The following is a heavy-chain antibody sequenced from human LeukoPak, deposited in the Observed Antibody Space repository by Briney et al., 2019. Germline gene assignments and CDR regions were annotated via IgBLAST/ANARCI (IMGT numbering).Heavy chain of an antibody. Sequence: QPGGSLRLSCAASGFTFSSYGMSWVRQAPGKVLEWVSAISGSGSSLYYADSVKGRFTVSRDNAKNSLYLQMNSLRAEDTAVYYCAKDPKRVPLHWSYYFDQWGQGTLVTVDS. CDR3: AKDPKRVPLHWSYYFDQ. D-gene: IGHD3-10*01. CDR2: ISGSGSSL. V-gene: IGHV3-23*01. J-gene: IGHJ4*02. CDR1: GFTFSSYG.